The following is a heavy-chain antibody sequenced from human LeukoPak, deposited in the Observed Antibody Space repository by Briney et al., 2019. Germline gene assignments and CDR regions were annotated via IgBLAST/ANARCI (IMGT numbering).Heavy chain of an antibody. CDR1: GGSISSSSYY. Sequence: PSETLSLTCTVSGGSISSSSYYWGWIRQPPGKGLEWIGSIYYSGSTYYNPSLKSRVTISVDTSKNQFSLKLSSVTAADTAVYYCARPREIGDWFDPWGQGTLVTVSS. J-gene: IGHJ5*02. V-gene: IGHV4-39*01. D-gene: IGHD2/OR15-2a*01. CDR3: ARPREIGDWFDP. CDR2: IYYSGST.